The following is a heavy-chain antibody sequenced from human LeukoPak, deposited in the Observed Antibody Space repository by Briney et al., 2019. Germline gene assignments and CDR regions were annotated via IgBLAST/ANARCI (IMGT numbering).Heavy chain of an antibody. CDR1: GFTFKDFD. Sequence: GVSLRLSCAASGFTFKDFDMHWVRQAPGKGLEWLAVISNDGSKKYYVDSVKVRFTVSRYNSKNALYLQINSLRAEGTAVYYGASDWRMVRGLIQGVMDYLGQGTLVTVSS. CDR2: ISNDGSKK. J-gene: IGHJ4*02. V-gene: IGHV3-30*04. D-gene: IGHD3-10*01. CDR3: ASDWRMVRGLIQGVMDY.